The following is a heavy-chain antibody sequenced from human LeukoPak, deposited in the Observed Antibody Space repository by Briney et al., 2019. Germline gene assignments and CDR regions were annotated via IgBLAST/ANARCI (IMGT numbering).Heavy chain of an antibody. D-gene: IGHD3-10*01. Sequence: GGSLRLSCAASGFTFSSYAMSWVRQAPGKGLEWVSAISGSGYSTYYADSVKGRFTISRDNSKNTLYLQMNSLRAEDTAVYYCASLLLYYGSGSHPSFDYWGQGTLVTVSS. CDR2: ISGSGYST. CDR3: ASLLLYYGSGSHPSFDY. J-gene: IGHJ4*02. V-gene: IGHV3-23*01. CDR1: GFTFSSYA.